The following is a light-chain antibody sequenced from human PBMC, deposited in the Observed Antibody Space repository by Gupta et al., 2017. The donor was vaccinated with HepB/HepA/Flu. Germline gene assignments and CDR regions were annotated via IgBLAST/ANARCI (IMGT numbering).Light chain of an antibody. Sequence: QPVLTQPPSVSGTPGQRVTISCTGSRSNIGANYHVHWYQQLPGTAPKLLIYDDTNRPSGVPDRFSGSKSDTSATLAITGLQAEDEADYYCQSYDSSLSGVVFGGGTKLTVL. CDR1: RSNIGANYH. CDR2: DDT. V-gene: IGLV1-40*01. J-gene: IGLJ2*01. CDR3: QSYDSSLSGVV.